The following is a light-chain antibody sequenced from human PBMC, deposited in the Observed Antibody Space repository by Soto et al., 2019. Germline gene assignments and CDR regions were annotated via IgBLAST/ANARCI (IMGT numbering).Light chain of an antibody. Sequence: ETVMTQSPATLSVSPGERATLSCRASQSVGSNLAWYQQKPGQAPRLLTYGASTRATGIPARFSGSGSGTEFTLTITSLQSEDFAVYYCQQYNNWPPWTFGQGTKVDIK. CDR1: QSVGSN. CDR2: GAS. V-gene: IGKV3-15*01. CDR3: QQYNNWPPWT. J-gene: IGKJ1*01.